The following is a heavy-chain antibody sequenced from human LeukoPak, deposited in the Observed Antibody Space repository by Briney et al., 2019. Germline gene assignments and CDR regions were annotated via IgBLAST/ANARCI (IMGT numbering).Heavy chain of an antibody. CDR1: GFTFSSYE. Sequence: GGSLRLSCAASGFTFSSYEMNWVRQAPGKGLEWVSYISSSGSTIYYADSVKGRFTISRDNAKNSLYLQMNSLRAEDTAVYYCARAPYYYGSGELDYWGQGTLVTVSS. CDR3: ARAPYYYGSGELDY. CDR2: ISSSGSTI. V-gene: IGHV3-48*03. J-gene: IGHJ4*02. D-gene: IGHD3-10*01.